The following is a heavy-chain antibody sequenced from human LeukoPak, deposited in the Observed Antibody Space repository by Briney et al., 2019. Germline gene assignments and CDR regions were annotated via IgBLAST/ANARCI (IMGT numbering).Heavy chain of an antibody. D-gene: IGHD5-12*01. CDR3: ARGRVATDVLYYFDY. Sequence: PGGSLRLSCAASGFTFSSYSMNWVRQAPGKGLEWIGEINHSGSTNYNPSLKSRVTISVDTSKNQFSLKLSSVTAADTAVYYCARGRVATDVLYYFDYWGQGTLVTVSS. CDR1: GFTFSSYS. CDR2: INHSGST. J-gene: IGHJ4*02. V-gene: IGHV4-34*01.